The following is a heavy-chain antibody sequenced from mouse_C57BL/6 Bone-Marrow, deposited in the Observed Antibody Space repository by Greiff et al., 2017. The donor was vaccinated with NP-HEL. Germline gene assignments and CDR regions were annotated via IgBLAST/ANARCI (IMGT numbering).Heavy chain of an antibody. J-gene: IGHJ4*01. CDR1: GFTFSDAW. V-gene: IGHV6-6*01. CDR3: TTIYYYGSIDAMDY. CDR2: IRNKANNHAT. D-gene: IGHD1-1*01. Sequence: DVMLVESGGGLVQPGGSMKLSCAASGFTFSDAWMDWVRQSPEKGLEWVAEIRNKANNHATYYAESVKGRFTISRDDSKSSVYLQMNSLRAEDTGIYYCTTIYYYGSIDAMDYWGQGTSVTVSS.